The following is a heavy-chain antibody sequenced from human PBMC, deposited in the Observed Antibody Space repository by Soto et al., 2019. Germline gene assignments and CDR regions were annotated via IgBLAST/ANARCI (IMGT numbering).Heavy chain of an antibody. CDR1: GGSISSSSYY. CDR2: IYYSGST. D-gene: IGHD6-19*01. J-gene: IGHJ6*02. CDR3: ANSGIAVAEDYYYGMDV. Sequence: QLQLQGSGPGLVKPSETLSLTCTVSGGSISSSSYYWGWIRQPPGKGLEWIGSIYYSGSTYYNPSLTRRVTISVDTSKNQFSLKLSSVTAADTAVYYCANSGIAVAEDYYYGMDVWGQGTTVTVSS. V-gene: IGHV4-39*01.